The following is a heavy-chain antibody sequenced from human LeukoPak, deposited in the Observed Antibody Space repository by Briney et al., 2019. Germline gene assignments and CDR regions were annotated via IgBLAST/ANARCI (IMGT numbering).Heavy chain of an antibody. CDR1: GGSFSGYY. CDR2: INHSGST. Sequence: PSETLSLTCAVYGGSFSGYYWSWIRQPPGKGLEWLGEINHSGSTNYNPSLKTRVTISSVTSKTQFSLKLSSVTAADTAVYYCARGRPFFGLWGQGTLVTVSS. D-gene: IGHD2/OR15-2a*01. V-gene: IGHV4-34*01. CDR3: ARGRPFFGL. J-gene: IGHJ4*02.